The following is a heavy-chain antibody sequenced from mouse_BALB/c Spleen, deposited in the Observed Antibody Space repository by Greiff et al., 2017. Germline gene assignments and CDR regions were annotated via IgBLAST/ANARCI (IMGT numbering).Heavy chain of an antibody. CDR2: ISTYYGDA. CDR3: AREEDYGSSPAWFAD. Sequence: VQLQQSGAELVRPGVSVKISCKGSGYTFTDYAMHWVKQSHAKSLEWIGVISTYYGDASYNQKFKGKATMTVDKSSSTAYMELARLTSEDSAIYYCAREEDYGSSPAWFADWGQGTLVTVSA. J-gene: IGHJ3*01. V-gene: IGHV1S137*01. CDR1: GYTFTDYA. D-gene: IGHD1-1*01.